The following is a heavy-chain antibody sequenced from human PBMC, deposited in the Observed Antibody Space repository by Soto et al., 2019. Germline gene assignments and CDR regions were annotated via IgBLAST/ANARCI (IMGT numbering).Heavy chain of an antibody. V-gene: IGHV4-34*01. J-gene: IGHJ4*02. CDR2: INHSGST. CDR1: GGSFSGYY. CDR3: ARKYRSDWTFDY. Sequence: SETLSLTCAVYGGSFSGYYWSWIRQPPGEGLEWIGEINHSGSTNYNPSLKSRVTISVDTSKNQFSLNLSSVTAADTAVYYCARKYRSDWTFDYWGQGTLVTVSS. D-gene: IGHD6-19*01.